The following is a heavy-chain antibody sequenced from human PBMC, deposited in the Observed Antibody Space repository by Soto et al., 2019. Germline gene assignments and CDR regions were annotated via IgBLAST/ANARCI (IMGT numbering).Heavy chain of an antibody. Sequence: QVQLVQSGAEVKKPGSSVKVSCKASGGTFSSYAISWVRQAPGQGLEWMGGIIPIFGTANYAQKFQGRVTITADASTSTAYMGLSSLRSEDTAVYYCARDAGWELLPYYYGMDVWGQGITVTVSS. J-gene: IGHJ6*02. CDR1: GGTFSSYA. CDR3: ARDAGWELLPYYYGMDV. CDR2: IIPIFGTA. V-gene: IGHV1-69*01. D-gene: IGHD1-26*01.